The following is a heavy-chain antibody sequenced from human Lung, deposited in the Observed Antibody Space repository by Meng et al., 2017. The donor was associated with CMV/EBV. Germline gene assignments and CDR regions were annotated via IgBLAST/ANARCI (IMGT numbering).Heavy chain of an antibody. D-gene: IGHD4-17*01. CDR1: GGSISSGGFY. J-gene: IGHJ5*02. Sequence: QAQLQESAPGLLKTSQTLSLTCPASGGSISSGGFYWSWIRQHPGKGLEWIGYIYYSGSTYYNPSLRSRVAISIDTSKNQFSLELTSVTAADTAVYFCARTNYGDYNWFDPWGQGTLVTVSS. CDR3: ARTNYGDYNWFDP. V-gene: IGHV4-31*03. CDR2: IYYSGST.